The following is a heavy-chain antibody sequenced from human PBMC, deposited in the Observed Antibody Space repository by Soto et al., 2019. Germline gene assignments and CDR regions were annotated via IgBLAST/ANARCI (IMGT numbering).Heavy chain of an antibody. CDR2: VFYTGFT. CDR1: GYSINSGYY. D-gene: IGHD1-20*01. J-gene: IGHJ4*02. V-gene: IGHV4-38-2*01. Sequence: PSETLSLTCAVSGYSINSGYYWGWIRQAPGKGPEWIGSVFYTGFTSYNPSLESRVSVSVDTSKNQFSLKVSGVSAADTAVYYCATSQKGYNWNYFDHWGQGALVTVSS. CDR3: ATSQKGYNWNYFDH.